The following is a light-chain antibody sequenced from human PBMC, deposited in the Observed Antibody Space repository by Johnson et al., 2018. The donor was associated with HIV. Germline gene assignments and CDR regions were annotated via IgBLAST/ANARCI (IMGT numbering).Light chain of an antibody. Sequence: QSALTQPPSVSAAPGQKVTISCSGSSSNIGNNYVSWYQQLPGTAPKLLIYENNKRPSGIPGRFSGFKSGTSATLGITGLQTGDEADYYCGTWDSSLSAHYVFGTGTKVTVL. V-gene: IGLV1-51*02. CDR1: SSNIGNNY. CDR3: GTWDSSLSAHYV. CDR2: ENN. J-gene: IGLJ1*01.